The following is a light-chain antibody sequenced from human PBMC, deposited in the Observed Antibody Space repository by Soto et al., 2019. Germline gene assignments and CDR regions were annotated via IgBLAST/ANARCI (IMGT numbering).Light chain of an antibody. CDR3: QQSYTTHPIT. V-gene: IGKV1-39*01. CDR1: QNIRSH. CDR2: SAS. Sequence: LGVTVPMTYLASQNIRSHLNWYQQKPGKAPELLIYSASRLQSGVPSRFGGSGSGTDFTLTISELQPEDFATYYCQQSYTTHPITCGLGTRLDI. J-gene: IGKJ5*01.